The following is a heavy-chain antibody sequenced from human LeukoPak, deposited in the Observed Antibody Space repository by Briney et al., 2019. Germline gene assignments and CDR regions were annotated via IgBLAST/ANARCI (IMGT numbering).Heavy chain of an antibody. D-gene: IGHD6-13*01. CDR3: ARPPGIAAAWFDP. Sequence: SETLSLTCAVYGGSFSGYYWSWIRQPPGKGLEWIGYIYDSGSTNYNPSLKSRVTISVDTSKNQFSLMVTSVTAADTAVYYCARPPGIAAAWFDPWGQGTLVTVSS. CDR2: IYDSGST. V-gene: IGHV4-59*08. J-gene: IGHJ5*02. CDR1: GGSFSGYY.